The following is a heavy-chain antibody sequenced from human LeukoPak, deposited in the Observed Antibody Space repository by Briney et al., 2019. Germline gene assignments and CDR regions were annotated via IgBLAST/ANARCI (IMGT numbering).Heavy chain of an antibody. CDR1: GGSISSSSYY. V-gene: IGHV4-39*07. J-gene: IGHJ4*02. CDR3: ARGARKSTRGYSYGYFGY. CDR2: IYYSGST. Sequence: SETLSLTCTVSGGSISSSSYYWGWIRQPPGKGLEWIGSIYYSGSTYYNPSLKGRVTISVDTSKNQFSLKLSSVTAADTAVYYCARGARKSTRGYSYGYFGYWGQGTLVTVSS. D-gene: IGHD5-18*01.